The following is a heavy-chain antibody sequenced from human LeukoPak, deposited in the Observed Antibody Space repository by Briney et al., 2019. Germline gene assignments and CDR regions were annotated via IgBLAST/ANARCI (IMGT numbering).Heavy chain of an antibody. J-gene: IGHJ3*02. CDR2: INSDGSRT. CDR3: AKVRTMIAVAFDI. Sequence: GGSLRLSCAASGFTFSNYWMHWVRQVPGKGLVWVSRINSDGSRTTYADSVKGRFTISRDDSKNTLYLQMNSLRAEDTAVYYCAKVRTMIAVAFDIWGQGTMVTVSS. V-gene: IGHV3-74*01. CDR1: GFTFSNYW. D-gene: IGHD3-22*01.